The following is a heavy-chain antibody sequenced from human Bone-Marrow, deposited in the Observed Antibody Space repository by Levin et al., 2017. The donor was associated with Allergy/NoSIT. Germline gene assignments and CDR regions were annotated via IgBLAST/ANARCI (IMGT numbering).Heavy chain of an antibody. J-gene: IGHJ6*03. V-gene: IGHV3-7*03. CDR3: ARVSIAAAGTDYYYYYMDV. CDR1: GFTFSSYW. D-gene: IGHD6-13*01. CDR2: IKQDGSEK. Sequence: PGGSLRLSCAASGFTFSSYWMSWVRQAPGKGLEWVANIKQDGSEKYYVDSVKGRFTISRDNAKNSLYLQMNSLRAEDTAVYYCARVSIAAAGTDYYYYYMDVWGKGTTVTVSS.